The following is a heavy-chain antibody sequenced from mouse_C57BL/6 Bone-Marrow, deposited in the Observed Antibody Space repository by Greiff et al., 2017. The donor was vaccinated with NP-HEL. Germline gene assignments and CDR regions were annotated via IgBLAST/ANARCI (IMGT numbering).Heavy chain of an antibody. J-gene: IGHJ2*01. CDR3: ASSLNGEEEPPFDY. CDR1: GFNIKDYY. Sequence: EVKLVESGAELVKPGASVKLSCTASGFNIKDYYMHWVKQRTEQGLEWIGRIDPEDGETKYAPKFQGKATITADTSSNTAYLQLSSLPSEDTAVYYCASSLNGEEEPPFDYWGQGTTLTVSS. CDR2: IDPEDGET. D-gene: IGHD6-2*01. V-gene: IGHV14-2*01.